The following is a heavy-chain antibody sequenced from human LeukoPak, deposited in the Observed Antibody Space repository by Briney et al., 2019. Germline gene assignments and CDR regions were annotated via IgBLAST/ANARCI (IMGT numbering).Heavy chain of an antibody. V-gene: IGHV4-59*01. J-gene: IGHJ6*03. Sequence: PSETLSLTCTVSGGSINNYYWTWIRQPPGKGLEWIGYIHYSGSTNYNPSLKSRVAVSLDTSKKQFSLKLSSVTAADTAVYYCAGERRLYIGRYNYIDVLGKGTSVTVSS. CDR3: AGERRLYIGRYNYIDV. D-gene: IGHD1-26*01. CDR1: GGSINNYY. CDR2: IHYSGST.